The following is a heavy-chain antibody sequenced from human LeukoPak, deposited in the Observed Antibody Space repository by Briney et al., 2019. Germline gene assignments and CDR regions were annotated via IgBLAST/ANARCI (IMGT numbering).Heavy chain of an antibody. D-gene: IGHD3-22*01. Sequence: PSETLSLTCTVSGGSLSSYDWSWIRQPPGKGLEWTCYIYYSGSTNYNPSLKSRVTISVDTSKNQFSLKLSSVTAADTAVYYCASLGGDYYDRGYYFDYWGQGTLVTVSS. CDR1: GGSLSSYD. J-gene: IGHJ4*02. CDR3: ASLGGDYYDRGYYFDY. V-gene: IGHV4-59*12. CDR2: IYYSGST.